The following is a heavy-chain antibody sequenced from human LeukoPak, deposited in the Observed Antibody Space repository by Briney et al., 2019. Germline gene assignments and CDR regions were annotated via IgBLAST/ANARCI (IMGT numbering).Heavy chain of an antibody. Sequence: GGSLRLSCAASGFTFSSYAMSWVRQAPGKGLEWVSGISGSGGSTYYADSVKGRFTISRDNSKNTVYLQMNSLRTEDTAVYYCAKGSIDWYYFDYWGQGTLVTVSS. V-gene: IGHV3-23*01. CDR2: ISGSGGST. J-gene: IGHJ4*02. D-gene: IGHD3-9*01. CDR3: AKGSIDWYYFDY. CDR1: GFTFSSYA.